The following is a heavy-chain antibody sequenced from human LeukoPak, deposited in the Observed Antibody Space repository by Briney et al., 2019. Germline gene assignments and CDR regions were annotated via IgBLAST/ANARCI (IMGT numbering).Heavy chain of an antibody. CDR1: GGSFSGYY. V-gene: IGHV4-34*01. D-gene: IGHD3-10*01. CDR3: ARGGKITMVRGVNPFGTYRNWFDP. CDR2: INHSGRT. J-gene: IGHJ5*02. Sequence: PSETLSLTCAVYGGSFSGYYWSWIRQPPGKGLEWIGEINHSGRTNYNPSLKSRVTISVDTSKNQFSLKLSSVTAADTAVYYCARGGKITMVRGVNPFGTYRNWFDPWGQGTLVTVSS.